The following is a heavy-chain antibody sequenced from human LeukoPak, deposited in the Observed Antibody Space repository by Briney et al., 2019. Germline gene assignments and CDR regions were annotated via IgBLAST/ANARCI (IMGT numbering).Heavy chain of an antibody. CDR1: GFTSSSYW. Sequence: GGSLRLSCAVSGFTSSSYWMSWVRQAPGKGLEWVANIKQDGSEKYYADSVKGRFTISRDNAKNSLYLQMNSLRAEDTAVYHCARAPYCIGGSCRFDYWGQGTLVTVSS. V-gene: IGHV3-7*03. CDR2: IKQDGSEK. J-gene: IGHJ4*02. CDR3: ARAPYCIGGSCRFDY. D-gene: IGHD2-15*01.